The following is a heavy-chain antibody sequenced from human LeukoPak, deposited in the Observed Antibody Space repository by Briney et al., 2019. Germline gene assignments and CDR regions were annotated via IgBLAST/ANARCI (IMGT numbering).Heavy chain of an antibody. Sequence: GGSLRLSCAASGFTFTNAWMYWVRQAPGQGLELVARIKSRTDGGTTDYAAPVKGRFTISRDDSKNTLYLEMNSLKTEDTGVFYCATRINRDGYNWAYDHWGQGTLVTVSS. CDR3: ATRINRDGYNWAYDH. CDR1: GFTFTNAW. J-gene: IGHJ4*02. CDR2: IKSRTDGGTT. V-gene: IGHV3-15*01. D-gene: IGHD5-24*01.